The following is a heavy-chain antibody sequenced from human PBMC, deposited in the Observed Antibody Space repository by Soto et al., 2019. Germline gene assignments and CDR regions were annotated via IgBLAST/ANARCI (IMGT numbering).Heavy chain of an antibody. D-gene: IGHD4-4*01. CDR1: GLPFSSYG. V-gene: IGHV3-30*03. Sequence: QVQLVESGGGVVQPGRSLRLSCAASGLPFSSYGMHWVRQAPGKGLECVAIIPHDGSYKYHVDSVKGRFTISRDNSKNTLYLQMDSLRPEDTAVYYCGALNYSGDDCWGQGTLVTVSS. CDR3: GALNYSGDDC. CDR2: IPHDGSYK. J-gene: IGHJ4*02.